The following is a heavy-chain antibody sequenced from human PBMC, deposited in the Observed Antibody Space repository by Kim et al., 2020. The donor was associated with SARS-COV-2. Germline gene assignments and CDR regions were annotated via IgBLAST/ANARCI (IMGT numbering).Heavy chain of an antibody. J-gene: IGHJ3*02. CDR1: GYTFTGYY. V-gene: IGHV1-2*04. CDR2: INPNSGGT. D-gene: IGHD6-13*01. Sequence: ASVKVSCKASGYTFTGYYMHWVRQAPGQGLEWMGWINPNSGGTNYAQKFQCWVTMTRDTSISTAYMELSRLRSDDTAVYYCARLESGIAAAGTNAFDIWGQGTMVTVSS. CDR3: ARLESGIAAAGTNAFDI.